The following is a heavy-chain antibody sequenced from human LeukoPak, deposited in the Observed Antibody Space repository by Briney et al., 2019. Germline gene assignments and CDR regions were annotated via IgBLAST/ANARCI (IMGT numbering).Heavy chain of an antibody. J-gene: IGHJ6*03. CDR2: IDNSGSAI. V-gene: IGHV3-11*01. CDR1: GFTFSDYY. D-gene: IGHD3-16*01. CDR3: AREQEQPVWRTYGTYSYYYYIDV. Sequence: PGGSLRLSCAASGFTFSDYYMSWIRQAPGKGLEWVSYIDNSGSAIYYADSLRGRFTVSRDNAKNSLYLQINGLRVDGTAVYYCAREQEQPVWRTYGTYSYYYYIDVWGKGTTVTVSS.